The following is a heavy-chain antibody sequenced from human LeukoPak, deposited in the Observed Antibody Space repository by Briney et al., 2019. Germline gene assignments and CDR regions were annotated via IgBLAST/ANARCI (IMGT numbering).Heavy chain of an antibody. J-gene: IGHJ4*03. D-gene: IGHD1-26*01. CDR2: ISHSGGTT. V-gene: IGHV3-23*01. Sequence: AGSLRLSCAASGFTFSSYAMSWVRRAPGKGLEWVSAISHSGGTTYYADSVKARFTISRDNSKNTLYLQMNSLRAEDTAVYYCANSQDGLCGSYFYWGHRILVTFSS. CDR3: ANSQDGLCGSYFY. CDR1: GFTFSSYA.